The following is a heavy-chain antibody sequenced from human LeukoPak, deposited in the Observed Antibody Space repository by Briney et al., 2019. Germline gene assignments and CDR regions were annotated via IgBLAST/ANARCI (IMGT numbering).Heavy chain of an antibody. CDR2: ISSSDSTI. D-gene: IGHD4-17*01. V-gene: IGHV3-48*03. Sequence: RGSLRLSCAASGFTFSSYEMNWVRQAPGKGLEWVSYISSSDSTIYYADSVKGRFTISRDNAKNSLYLQMNSLRAEDTAVYYCARVAINDYGDYFDYWGQGTLVTVSS. CDR1: GFTFSSYE. CDR3: ARVAINDYGDYFDY. J-gene: IGHJ4*02.